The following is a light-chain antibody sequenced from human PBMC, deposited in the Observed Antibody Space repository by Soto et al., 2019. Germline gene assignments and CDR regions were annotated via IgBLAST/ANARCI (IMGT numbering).Light chain of an antibody. Sequence: EIVLTQSPGTLSLSPGERATLAGRASQSVSRSYFAWSQQKPGPAPRLLTYGASSRDTGIPDRLSGSGSGTAFTLTIRSLEPEDFAVYYYQPDYSSPDTFGQVTKLEIK. V-gene: IGKV3-20*01. J-gene: IGKJ2*01. CDR2: GAS. CDR3: QPDYSSPDT. CDR1: QSVSRSY.